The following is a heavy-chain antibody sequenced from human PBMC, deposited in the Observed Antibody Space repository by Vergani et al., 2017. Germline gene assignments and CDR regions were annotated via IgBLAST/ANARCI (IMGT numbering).Heavy chain of an antibody. CDR1: GGSISSGDYY. V-gene: IGHV4-30-4*08. CDR2: IYYSGST. CDR3: ARTRRLRQAGYPGAWFDP. Sequence: QVQLQESGPGLVKPSQTLSLTCTVSGGSISSGDYYWSWIRQPPGKGLEWIGYIYYSGSTYYNQSLKSRVTISVDTSKNQFSLKLCSVTAAATAVYYCARTRRLRQAGYPGAWFDPWGQGTLVTVSS. J-gene: IGHJ5*02. D-gene: IGHD3-3*01.